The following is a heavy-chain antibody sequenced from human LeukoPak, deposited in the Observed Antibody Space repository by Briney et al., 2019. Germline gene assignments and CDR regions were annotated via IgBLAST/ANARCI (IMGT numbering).Heavy chain of an antibody. CDR3: ARSLWFGELLPGYFGY. V-gene: IGHV3-66*01. J-gene: IGHJ4*02. CDR2: IYSGGST. Sequence: PGGSLRLSCAASGFTVSSNYMSWVRQAPGKGLEWVSVIYSGGSTYYADSVKGRFTISRDNSKNTLYLQMNSLRAEDTAVYYCARSLWFGELLPGYFGYWGQGTLVTVSS. CDR1: GFTVSSNY. D-gene: IGHD3-10*01.